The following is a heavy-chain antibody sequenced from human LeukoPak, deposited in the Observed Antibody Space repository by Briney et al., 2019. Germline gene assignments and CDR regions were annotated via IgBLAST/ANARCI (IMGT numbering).Heavy chain of an antibody. CDR1: GGSISSYY. CDR3: ARMQTGQQWYPYYYYYYYMDV. D-gene: IGHD6-19*01. V-gene: IGHV4-4*09. CDR2: IYTSGST. Sequence: PSETLSLTCTVSGGSISSYYWSWIRQPPGRGLEWIGYIYTSGSTNYNPSLKSRVTTSVDTSKNQFSLKLSSVTAADTAVYYCARMQTGQQWYPYYYYYYYMDVWGKGTTVTVSS. J-gene: IGHJ6*03.